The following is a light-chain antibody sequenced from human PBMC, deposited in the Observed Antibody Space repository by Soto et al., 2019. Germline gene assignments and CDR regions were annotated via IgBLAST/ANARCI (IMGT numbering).Light chain of an antibody. CDR3: HQYYSYRSIT. Sequence: AIRMTQSPSSLSASTGDRVTITCRASQGISSYLAWYQQKPGKAPKLLIYAASTLQSGVPSRLSGSGSGKEFTLTICGRQFEDLGTYYCHQYYSYRSITFGQVTRLEIK. J-gene: IGKJ5*01. CDR2: AAS. V-gene: IGKV1-8*01. CDR1: QGISSY.